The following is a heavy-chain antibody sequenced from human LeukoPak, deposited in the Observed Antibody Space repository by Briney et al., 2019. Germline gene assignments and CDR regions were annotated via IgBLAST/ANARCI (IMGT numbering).Heavy chain of an antibody. D-gene: IGHD3-9*01. Sequence: SVKVSCKASGGTFSSYAISWVRQAPGQGLEWMGRIIPILGTANYAQKFQGRVTITTDESTSTAYMELSSLRSEDTAVYYCARADSYDILTDFDYWGQGTLVTVSS. CDR3: ARADSYDILTDFDY. V-gene: IGHV1-69*11. CDR1: GGTFSSYA. CDR2: IIPILGTA. J-gene: IGHJ4*02.